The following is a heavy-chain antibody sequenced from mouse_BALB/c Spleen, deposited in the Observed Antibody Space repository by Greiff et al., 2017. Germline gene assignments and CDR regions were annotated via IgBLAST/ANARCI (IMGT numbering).Heavy chain of an antibody. J-gene: IGHJ3*01. D-gene: IGHD1-1*01. Sequence: EVQLQESGAELVKPGASVKLSCTASGFNIKDTYMHWVKQRPEQGLEWIGRIDPANGNTKYDPKFQGKATITADTSSNTAYLQLSSLTSEDTAVYYCARSGYYCSSLAYWGQGTLVTVSA. CDR2: IDPANGNT. V-gene: IGHV14-3*02. CDR3: ARSGYYCSSLAY. CDR1: GFNIKDTY.